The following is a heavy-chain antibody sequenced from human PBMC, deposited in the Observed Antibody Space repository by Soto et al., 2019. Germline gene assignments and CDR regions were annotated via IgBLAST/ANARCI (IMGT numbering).Heavy chain of an antibody. D-gene: IGHD2-2*01. V-gene: IGHV1-2*02. CDR3: ASSPVVPAAIRYYYYGMDV. CDR1: GYTFTGYY. CDR2: INPNSGGT. J-gene: IGHJ6*02. Sequence: GASVKVSCKASGYTFTGYYMHWVRQAPGQGLEWMGWINPNSGGTNYAQKFQGRVTMTRDTSISTAYMELSRLRSDDTAVYYCASSPVVPAAIRYYYYGMDVWGQGTTVTVSS.